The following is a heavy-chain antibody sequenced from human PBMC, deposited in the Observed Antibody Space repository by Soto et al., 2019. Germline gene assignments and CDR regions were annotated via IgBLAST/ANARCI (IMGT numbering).Heavy chain of an antibody. V-gene: IGHV1-69*01. D-gene: IGHD3-22*01. J-gene: IGHJ4*02. Sequence: QVQLVQSGAEMKKPGSSVKVSCKASGGTFNYYTLSWVRQASGQGLEWMGGIIPIFETTHYAQKFQGRVTITADESTRRAYIELSSLRSEDTAVYYCARGHRAHGSDNTGYYVAYWGEGTVVAVCS. CDR2: IIPIFETT. CDR1: GGTFNYYT. CDR3: ARGHRAHGSDNTGYYVAY.